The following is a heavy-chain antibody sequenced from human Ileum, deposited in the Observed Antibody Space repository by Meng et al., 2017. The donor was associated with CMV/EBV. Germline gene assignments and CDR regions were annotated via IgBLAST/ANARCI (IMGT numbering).Heavy chain of an antibody. V-gene: IGHV3-21*01. D-gene: IGHD5-18*01. CDR2: ISGSSSYM. J-gene: IGHJ6*02. CDR3: ARDLYKYGTLSLSAMDV. Sequence: GGSLRLSCAASGFPFSSYSMSWVRQAPGKGLEWVSYISGSSSYMSYADSVKGRFTISRDAAKNALYLQMNSLRAEDTAVYYCARDLYKYGTLSLSAMDVWGQGTTVTGAS. CDR1: GFPFSSYS.